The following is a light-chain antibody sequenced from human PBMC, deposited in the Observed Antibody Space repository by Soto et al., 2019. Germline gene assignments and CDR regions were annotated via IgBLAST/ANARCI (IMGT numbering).Light chain of an antibody. V-gene: IGLV1-51*01. CDR2: ENN. CDR3: GTWDSSLSAFV. Sequence: SVLTQPPSVSAAPGQKVTISCSGSTSNVGNNYVSWYQQLPGTAPKLLIFENNKRPSGIPDRFSGSKSGTSATLGITGLQTGDAADYYCGTWDSSLSAFVFGAGTKLTVL. J-gene: IGLJ1*01. CDR1: TSNVGNNY.